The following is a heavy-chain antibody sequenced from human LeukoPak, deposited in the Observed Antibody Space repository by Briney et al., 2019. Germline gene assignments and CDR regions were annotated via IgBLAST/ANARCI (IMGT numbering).Heavy chain of an antibody. J-gene: IGHJ6*02. CDR3: ARAPRCYDDSGGYNNYYYCAMDV. V-gene: IGHV4-39*01. CDR2: ILYSGTT. D-gene: IGHD3-22*01. CDR1: GASIGTGGFY. Sequence: SETLSLTCTVSGASIGTGGFYWGWIRQPPGRELEYIGSILYSGTTYHNPSLRSRVTISVDTSKNQFSLKVRSVTAADTAVYFCARAPRCYDDSGGYNNYYYCAMDVWGQGTTVTVSS.